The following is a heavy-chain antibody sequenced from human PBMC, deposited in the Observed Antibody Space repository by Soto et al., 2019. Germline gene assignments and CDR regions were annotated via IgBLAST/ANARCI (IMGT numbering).Heavy chain of an antibody. Sequence: EYLKVSFKGSGYRFTIYWIVWVRQMPGKGLELMGIIYPGDSDTRYSPSFQGQVTISADKSISTAYLQWSRLKASDTAMYYCARHESQYYDSSGYRSWVDPWGQGTLATGSS. CDR1: GYRFTIYW. D-gene: IGHD3-22*01. CDR3: ARHESQYYDSSGYRSWVDP. CDR2: IYPGDSDT. J-gene: IGHJ5*02. V-gene: IGHV5-51*01.